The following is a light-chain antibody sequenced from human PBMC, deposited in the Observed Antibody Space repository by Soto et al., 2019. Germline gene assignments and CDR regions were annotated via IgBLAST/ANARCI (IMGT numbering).Light chain of an antibody. J-gene: IGKJ5*01. Sequence: EIVLTQSPSTLSLSAGETATLSCRASQSVAGNLAWYQQKPGQPPRLLISGASSRATGIPDRFTGSGSETSFAPIISRLEAGDFALYYCQHYQSGNPIAFGQGTQLRL. CDR3: QHYQSGNPIA. CDR1: QSVAGN. CDR2: GAS. V-gene: IGKV3-20*01.